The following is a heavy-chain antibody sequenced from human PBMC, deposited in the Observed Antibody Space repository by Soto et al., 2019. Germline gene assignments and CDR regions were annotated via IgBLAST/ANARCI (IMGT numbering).Heavy chain of an antibody. D-gene: IGHD1-7*01. CDR3: ARVITGTTFYDYSGMDV. J-gene: IGHJ6*02. CDR1: GYTFTSYG. CDR2: ISAYNGNT. V-gene: IGHV1-18*01. Sequence: QVQLVQSGAEVKKPGASVKVSCKASGYTFTSYGINWVRQAPGQGLEWMGWISAYNGNTNYAQKLQGRVTMNTDTSTRKAYMELRSLRSDDTAVYYCARVITGTTFYDYSGMDVWGQGTTVTVSS.